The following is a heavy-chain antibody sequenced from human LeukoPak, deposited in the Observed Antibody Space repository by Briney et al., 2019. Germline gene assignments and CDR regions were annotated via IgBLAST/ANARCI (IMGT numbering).Heavy chain of an antibody. V-gene: IGHV3-21*01. CDR3: ARKMGTLGHAFDI. D-gene: IGHD7-27*01. CDR2: ISSSSSYI. Sequence: PGGSLRLSCVASGFTFDNYGMSWVRQAPGKGLEWVSSISSSSSYIYYADSVKGRFTISRDNAKNSPYLQMNSLRAEDTAVYYCARKMGTLGHAFDIWGQGTMVTVSS. CDR1: GFTFDNYG. J-gene: IGHJ3*02.